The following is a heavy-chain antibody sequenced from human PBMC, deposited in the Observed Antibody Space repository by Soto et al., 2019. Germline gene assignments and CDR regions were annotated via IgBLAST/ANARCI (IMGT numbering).Heavy chain of an antibody. CDR2: IIPIFGTV. CDR1: GGTFSSYA. CDR3: ARDPRAVGATADWFDP. V-gene: IGHV1-69*01. Sequence: QVQLVQSGAEVKKPGSSVKVSCKASGGTFSSYAISWVRQAPGQGLEWMGGIIPIFGTVNYAQKFQGRVTITADEYTSTAYMELSSLRSEDTAVYYCARDPRAVGATADWFDPWGQGTLVTVSS. J-gene: IGHJ5*02. D-gene: IGHD1-26*01.